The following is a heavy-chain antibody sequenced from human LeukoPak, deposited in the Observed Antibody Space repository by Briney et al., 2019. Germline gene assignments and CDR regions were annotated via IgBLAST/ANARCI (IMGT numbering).Heavy chain of an antibody. V-gene: IGHV4-39*01. CDR1: GGSMSSSSYY. CDR2: IYNRGST. J-gene: IGHJ6*02. D-gene: IGHD3-10*01. Sequence: PSETLSFTCTVSGGSMSSSSYYWGWIRQPPGKGLEWIGNIYNRGSTYYNPSLKSRVTISVDTSKNQFSLKLNSVTAADTAVYYCAGDGSGSYGYYYYGMDVWGQGTTVTVSS. CDR3: AGDGSGSYGYYYYGMDV.